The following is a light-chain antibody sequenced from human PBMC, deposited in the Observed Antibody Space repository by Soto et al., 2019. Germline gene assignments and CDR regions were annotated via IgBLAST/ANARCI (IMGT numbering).Light chain of an antibody. CDR1: SSNIGAGYD. CDR3: PSYDSSLIVSKV. V-gene: IGLV1-40*01. Sequence: QSVLTQPPSVSGAPGQRVTISCSGSSSNIGAGYDVQWYRQFPGTAPKLIIYANSDRPSGVPDRFSGSKSGTSASLAITGLTAEPEADYSCPSYDSSLIVSKVFGTGTKVTV. J-gene: IGLJ1*01. CDR2: ANS.